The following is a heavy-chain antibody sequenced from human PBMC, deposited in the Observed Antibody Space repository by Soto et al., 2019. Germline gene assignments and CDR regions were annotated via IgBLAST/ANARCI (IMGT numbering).Heavy chain of an antibody. V-gene: IGHV4-59*01. Sequence: PSETLSLTCTVSGGSISSYYWSWIRQPPGKGLEWIGYIYYSGSTNYNPSLKSRVTISVDTSKNQFSLKLSSVTAADTAVYYCARVGYSSSWFSQAGVDWFDPWGQGTLVTVSS. D-gene: IGHD6-13*01. J-gene: IGHJ5*02. CDR3: ARVGYSSSWFSQAGVDWFDP. CDR1: GGSISSYY. CDR2: IYYSGST.